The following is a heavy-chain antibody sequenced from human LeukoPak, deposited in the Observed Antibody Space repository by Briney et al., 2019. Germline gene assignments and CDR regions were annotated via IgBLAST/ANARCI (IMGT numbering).Heavy chain of an antibody. V-gene: IGHV3-23*01. CDR3: AKGCGGHCYSSFDY. CDR2: ISGGDDRT. CDR1: GFTFSSYA. D-gene: IGHD2-21*02. Sequence: GGSLRLSCAASGFTFSSYAMTWVRQTPGKGLEWVSTISGGDDRTYYADSVKGRFTISRDNSENTLYLQMNSLRAEDTAVYYCAKGCGGHCYSSFDYWGQGTLLTVSS. J-gene: IGHJ4*02.